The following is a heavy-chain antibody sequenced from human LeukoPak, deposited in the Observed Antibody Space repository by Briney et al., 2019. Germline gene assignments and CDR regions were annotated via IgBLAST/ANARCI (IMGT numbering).Heavy chain of an antibody. D-gene: IGHD3-9*01. Sequence: GRSLRLSCAPSGFTFSRHGMHWVRQAPGKGLEWVSSISSSSSYIYYADSVKGRFTISRDNAKNSLYLQMNSLRAEDTAVYYCARARMYYDILTGYYPYYWGQGTLVTVSS. CDR1: GFTFSRHG. CDR2: ISSSSSYI. J-gene: IGHJ4*02. V-gene: IGHV3-21*01. CDR3: ARARMYYDILTGYYPYY.